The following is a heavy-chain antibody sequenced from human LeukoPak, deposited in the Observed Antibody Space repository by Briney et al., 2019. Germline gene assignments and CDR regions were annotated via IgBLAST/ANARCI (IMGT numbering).Heavy chain of an antibody. CDR2: VHLDGRT. Sequence: PSETLSLTCDVSGGSVTSTNWWTWVRQPPGKGLEWIGEVHLDGRTNYNPSLKSRLIMSVDLPEHHISLKLTSVTAADTAVYYCAREGGFYRPLDYSGQGTLVTVSS. D-gene: IGHD3-3*01. CDR3: AREGGFYRPLDY. V-gene: IGHV4-4*02. CDR1: GGSVTSTNW. J-gene: IGHJ4*02.